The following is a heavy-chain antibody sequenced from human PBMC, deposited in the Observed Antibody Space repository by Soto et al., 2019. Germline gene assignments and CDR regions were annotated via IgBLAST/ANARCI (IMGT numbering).Heavy chain of an antibody. D-gene: IGHD3-16*01. V-gene: IGHV3-30*03. CDR3: TPDDFDH. CDR1: GFTFSSVG. J-gene: IGHJ4*02. Sequence: GGSLRLSCAASGFTFSSVGMHWVRKAPAKGLEWVAVISYEGSNKYYANSMKSRFTISKDNSNNTLVLQMKSLRVDDTALYYCTPDDFDHWGQGTLVTVSS. CDR2: ISYEGSNK.